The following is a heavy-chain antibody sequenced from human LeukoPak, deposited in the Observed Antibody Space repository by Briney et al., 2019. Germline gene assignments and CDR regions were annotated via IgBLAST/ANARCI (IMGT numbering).Heavy chain of an antibody. D-gene: IGHD6-13*01. CDR1: GFTFSSYW. J-gene: IGHJ6*02. V-gene: IGHV3-74*01. Sequence: GGSLRLSCAASGFTFSSYWMPWVRQAPGKGLVWVSRINSDGSSTSYADSVKGRFTISRDNAKNTLYLQMNSLRAEDTAVYYCAREIAAAGPYYYYGMDVWGQGTTVTVSS. CDR2: INSDGSST. CDR3: AREIAAAGPYYYYGMDV.